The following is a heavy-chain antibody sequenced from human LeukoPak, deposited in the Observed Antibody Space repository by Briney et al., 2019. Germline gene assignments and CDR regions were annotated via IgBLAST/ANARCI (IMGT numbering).Heavy chain of an antibody. CDR3: ATVKGDSDIFDM. D-gene: IGHD3-22*01. CDR1: GFTFRNAW. V-gene: IGHV3-15*01. Sequence: GGSLRLSCAASGFTFRNAWMTWVRQAPGKGLEWVGRIRSKSDGGTTDYTAPVKGRFTISRDDSKNTLYLQMNNLKAEDTAVYYCATVKGDSDIFDMWGQGTMVTVFS. CDR2: IRSKSDGGTT. J-gene: IGHJ3*02.